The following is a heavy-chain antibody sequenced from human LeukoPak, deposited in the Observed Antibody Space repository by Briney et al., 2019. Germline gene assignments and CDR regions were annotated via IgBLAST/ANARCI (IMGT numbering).Heavy chain of an antibody. Sequence: SETLSLTCTVSGGSIGSYYWSWIRQPPGKGLEWIGYIYYSGSTNYNPSLKSRVTISVDTSKNQFSLKLSSVTAADTAVYYCARRGKEELGEAFDIWGQGTMVTVSS. J-gene: IGHJ3*02. CDR2: IYYSGST. CDR1: GGSIGSYY. CDR3: ARRGKEELGEAFDI. V-gene: IGHV4-59*01. D-gene: IGHD7-27*01.